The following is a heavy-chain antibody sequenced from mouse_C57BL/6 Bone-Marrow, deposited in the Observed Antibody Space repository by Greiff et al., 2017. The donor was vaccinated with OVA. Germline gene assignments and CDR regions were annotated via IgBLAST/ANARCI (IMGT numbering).Heavy chain of an antibody. CDR1: GYAFSSYW. J-gene: IGHJ2*01. Sequence: VQLQQSGAELVKPGASVKISCKASGYAFSSYWMNWVKQRPGKGLEWIGQIYPGDGDTNYNGKFKGKATLTADKSSSTAYMQLSSLTSEDSAVYFCASPPPIYDGYLYFDYWGQGTTLTVSS. V-gene: IGHV1-80*01. D-gene: IGHD2-3*01. CDR3: ASPPPIYDGYLYFDY. CDR2: IYPGDGDT.